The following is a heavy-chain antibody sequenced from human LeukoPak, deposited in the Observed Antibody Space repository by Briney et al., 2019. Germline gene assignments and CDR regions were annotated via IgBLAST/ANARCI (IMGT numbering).Heavy chain of an antibody. CDR3: ASRLNPRIAAAGTRYFQH. Sequence: PSETLSLTCAVYGGSFSGYYWSWIRQPPGKGLEWIGEINHSGSTNYNPSLKSRVTISVDTSKNQFSLKLSSVTAADTAVYYCASRLNPRIAAAGTRYFQHWGQGTLVTVSS. V-gene: IGHV4-34*01. CDR2: INHSGST. D-gene: IGHD6-13*01. J-gene: IGHJ1*01. CDR1: GGSFSGYY.